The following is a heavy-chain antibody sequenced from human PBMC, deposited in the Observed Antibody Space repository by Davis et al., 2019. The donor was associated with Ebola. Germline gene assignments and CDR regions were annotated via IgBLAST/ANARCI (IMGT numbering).Heavy chain of an antibody. CDR2: ISAYNGNT. CDR3: ARDDYGDSYFDL. D-gene: IGHD4-17*01. J-gene: IGHJ2*01. CDR1: GYTFTSYG. Sequence: AASVKVSCKASGYTFTSYGISWVRQAPGQGLEWMGWISAYNGNTNYAQKFQGRVTITADKSTSTAYMELSSLRSEDTAVYYCARDDYGDSYFDLWGRGTLVTVSS. V-gene: IGHV1-18*01.